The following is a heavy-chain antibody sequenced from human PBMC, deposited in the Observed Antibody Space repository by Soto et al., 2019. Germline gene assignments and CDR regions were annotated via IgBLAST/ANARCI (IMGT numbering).Heavy chain of an antibody. Sequence: SETLSLTCTVSGGSISSYYWSWIRQPPGKGLEWIGYIYYSGSTNYNPSLKSRVTISVDTSKNQFSLKLSSVTAADTTVYYCARDGGFYYGMDVWGQGTTVTVSS. V-gene: IGHV4-59*01. CDR1: GGSISSYY. J-gene: IGHJ6*02. CDR3: ARDGGFYYGMDV. D-gene: IGHD3-3*01. CDR2: IYYSGST.